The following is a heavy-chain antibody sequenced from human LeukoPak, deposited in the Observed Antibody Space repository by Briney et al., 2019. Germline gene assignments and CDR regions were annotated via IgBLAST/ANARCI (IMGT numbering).Heavy chain of an antibody. CDR2: ISGSGGST. J-gene: IGHJ6*04. CDR3: AKGNDFWSGYYSV. CDR1: GFTFSSYA. Sequence: PGGSLRLSCAASGFTFSSYAMSWVRQAPGKGLEWVSAISGSGGSTYYADSVKGRFTISRDNAKNSLYLQMNSLKTEDMALYYCAKGNDFWSGYYSVWGKGTTVTVSS. D-gene: IGHD3-3*01. V-gene: IGHV3-23*01.